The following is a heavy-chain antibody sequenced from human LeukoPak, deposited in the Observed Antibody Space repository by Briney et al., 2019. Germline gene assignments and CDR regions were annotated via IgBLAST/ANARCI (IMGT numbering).Heavy chain of an antibody. D-gene: IGHD4-17*01. V-gene: IGHV4-59*08. CDR1: GGSISSYY. Sequence: SETLSLTCTVSGGSISSYYWSWIRQPPGKGLEWIGYIYYSGSTNYNPSLKSRVTISVDTSKNQFSLKLSSVTAADTAVYYCARSPPTVLYGDYVYFDYWGQGTLVTVSS. CDR3: ARSPPTVLYGDYVYFDY. CDR2: IYYSGST. J-gene: IGHJ4*02.